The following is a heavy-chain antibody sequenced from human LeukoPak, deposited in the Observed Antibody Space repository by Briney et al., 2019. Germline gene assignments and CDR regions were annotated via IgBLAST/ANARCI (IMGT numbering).Heavy chain of an antibody. J-gene: IGHJ6*02. CDR1: GFTFSSYE. Sequence: GGSLRLSCAASGFTFSSYEMNWVRQAPGKGLEWVSYISSSGSTIHYADSVKGRFTISRDNAKNSLYLQMNSLRAEDTAVYYCARDYDPAYYGMDVWGQGTTVTVSS. CDR3: ARDYDPAYYGMDV. CDR2: ISSSGSTI. V-gene: IGHV3-48*03. D-gene: IGHD3-3*01.